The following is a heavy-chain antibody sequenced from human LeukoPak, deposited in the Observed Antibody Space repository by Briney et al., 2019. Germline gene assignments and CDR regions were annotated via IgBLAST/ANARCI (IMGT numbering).Heavy chain of an antibody. CDR1: GDSISSRYYF. Sequence: SETLSLTCTVTGDSISSRYYFWGWIRQPPGKGLEWIGSIYYSGSTKYSPSLKSRVTISVDTSKNQFSLKLSSVTAADTAVYYCARELHSGSYPTFDYWGQGTLVTVSS. V-gene: IGHV4-39*07. CDR2: IYYSGST. D-gene: IGHD1-26*01. CDR3: ARELHSGSYPTFDY. J-gene: IGHJ4*02.